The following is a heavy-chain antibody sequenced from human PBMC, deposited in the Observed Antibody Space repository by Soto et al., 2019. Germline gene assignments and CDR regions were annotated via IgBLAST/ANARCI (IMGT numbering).Heavy chain of an antibody. Sequence: GGSLRLSCAASGVTFRNYWMHWVRQPPGQGLVWVSQINSERKWTTYADSVMRRFTISRDNAKNTLYLQMNSLRAEDTAVYYCVRDEFGLGIDYWGLGTLVTVSS. CDR2: INSERKWT. D-gene: IGHD3-16*01. J-gene: IGHJ4*02. CDR1: GVTFRNYW. CDR3: VRDEFGLGIDY. V-gene: IGHV3-74*03.